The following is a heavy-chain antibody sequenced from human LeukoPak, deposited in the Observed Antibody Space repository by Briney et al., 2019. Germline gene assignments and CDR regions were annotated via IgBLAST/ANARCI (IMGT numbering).Heavy chain of an antibody. J-gene: IGHJ3*02. D-gene: IGHD3-16*01. Sequence: PSETLSLTCTVSGGSISSSSYYWGWIRQPPGKGLEWIGSIYYSGSTYYNPSLKSRVTISVDTSKNQFSLKLSSVTAADTAVYYCARVAIRRKNAFDIWGQGTMVTVSS. CDR2: IYYSGST. CDR3: ARVAIRRKNAFDI. CDR1: GGSISSSSYY. V-gene: IGHV4-39*07.